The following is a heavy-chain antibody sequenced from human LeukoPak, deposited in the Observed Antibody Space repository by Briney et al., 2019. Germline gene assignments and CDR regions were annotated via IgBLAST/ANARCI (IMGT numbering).Heavy chain of an antibody. J-gene: IGHJ4*02. V-gene: IGHV3-23*01. D-gene: IGHD6-13*01. Sequence: GGSLRLSCAASGFTFSSYAMSWDRQAPGKGLEWVSAISSGGDGTYYADSVKGRFTISRDNSKNTLYLQMNSLRAEDTAVYYCAKVPGYSSIFDYWGQGTLVTVSS. CDR1: GFTFSSYA. CDR3: AKVPGYSSIFDY. CDR2: ISSGGDGT.